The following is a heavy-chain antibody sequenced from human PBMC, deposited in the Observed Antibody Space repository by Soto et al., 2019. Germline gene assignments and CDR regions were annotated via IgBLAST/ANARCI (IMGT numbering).Heavy chain of an antibody. CDR1: EFTFRNYW. J-gene: IGHJ4*02. Sequence: PGGSLRLSCVTSEFTFRNYWLNWVRQVPGKGREWVANISPDGRTTNYVDSVKGRFIISIDNVRNSVSLQMKSLRVEDTAVYFCFGGNGGPQWGQGTPVTVSS. CDR3: FGGNGGPQ. CDR2: ISPDGRTT. D-gene: IGHD3-16*01. V-gene: IGHV3-7*03.